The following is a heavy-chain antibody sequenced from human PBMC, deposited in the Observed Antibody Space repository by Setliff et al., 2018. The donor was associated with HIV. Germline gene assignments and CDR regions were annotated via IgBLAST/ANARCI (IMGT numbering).Heavy chain of an antibody. CDR1: GYSISSRYY. CDR2: IYHSGSI. CDR3: ARLGTSGWYSYFDY. Sequence: SETLSLTCTVSGYSISSRYYWGWIRQSPGKGLEWIGSIYHSGSIDYNPSLKSRVTISMDTAKSQFSLKLTSVTAADTSIYHCARLGTSGWYSYFDYWGQGILVTVSS. V-gene: IGHV4-38-2*02. D-gene: IGHD6-19*01. J-gene: IGHJ4*02.